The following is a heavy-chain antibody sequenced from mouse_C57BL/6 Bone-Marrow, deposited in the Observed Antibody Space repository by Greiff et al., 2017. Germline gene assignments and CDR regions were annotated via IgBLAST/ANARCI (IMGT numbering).Heavy chain of an antibody. CDR2: INPNNGGT. J-gene: IGHJ2*01. CDR3: ARHDGSSRPLDY. V-gene: IGHV1-22*01. D-gene: IGHD1-1*01. Sequence: EVQLQQSGPELVKPGASVKMSCKASGYTFTDYNMHWVKQSHGKSLEWIGYINPNNGGTSYNQKFKGKATLTVNKSSSTAYMELRSLTSEDSAVYYCARHDGSSRPLDYWGQGTTLTVSS. CDR1: GYTFTDYN.